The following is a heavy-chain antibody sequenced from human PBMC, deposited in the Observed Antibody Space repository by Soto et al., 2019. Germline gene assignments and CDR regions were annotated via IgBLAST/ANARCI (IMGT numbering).Heavy chain of an antibody. V-gene: IGHV3-74*03. CDR3: APQRAGGDYYYYYGMDV. D-gene: IGHD3-10*01. CDR2: IGPDGTDI. CDR1: GFTFGNFW. J-gene: IGHJ6*02. Sequence: GGSLRLSCSDSGFTFGNFWIHWVRQAPGKALEWVSHIGPDGTDIVYADSVKGRFIISRDNARNTVYLQMNSLEAEDTAVYYCAPQRAGGDYYYYYGMDVWGQGTTVTVSS.